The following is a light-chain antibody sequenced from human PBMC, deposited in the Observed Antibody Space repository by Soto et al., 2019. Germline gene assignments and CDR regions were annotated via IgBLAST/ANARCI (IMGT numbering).Light chain of an antibody. CDR3: STYPSSKTPYV. Sequence: QSALTQPASVSGSPGQSISISCTGATSDIGNYNYFSWYQQHPGKPPKRIIYQFSNRPSGVSNRFSVSTSGNTASLTISGLQADDEGHYFCSTYPSSKTPYVFGTGTKVTVL. CDR2: QFS. J-gene: IGLJ1*01. CDR1: TSDIGNYNY. V-gene: IGLV2-14*01.